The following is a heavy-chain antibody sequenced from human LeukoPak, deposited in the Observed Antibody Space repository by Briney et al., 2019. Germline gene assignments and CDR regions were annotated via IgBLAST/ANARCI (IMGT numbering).Heavy chain of an antibody. CDR3: ARRWGYCSSTSCVRVRTRIDY. CDR2: INHSGST. D-gene: IGHD2-2*01. CDR1: GGSFSGYY. V-gene: IGHV4-34*01. Sequence: PSETLSLTCAVYGGSFSGYYWSWIRQPPGKGLEWIEEINHSGSTNYNPSLKSRVTISVDTSKNQFSLKLSSVTAADTAVYYCARRWGYCSSTSCVRVRTRIDYWGQGTLVTVSS. J-gene: IGHJ4*02.